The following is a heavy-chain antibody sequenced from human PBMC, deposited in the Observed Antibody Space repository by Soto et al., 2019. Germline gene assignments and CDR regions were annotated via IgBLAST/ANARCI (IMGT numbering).Heavy chain of an antibody. J-gene: IGHJ5*02. D-gene: IGHD2-2*01. CDR2: IVIGSGNT. V-gene: IGHV1-58*01. Sequence: SVKVSCKASGVTFTSSIVQWVRQARGQRLEWIGWIVIGSGNTNHAQKFHERVTISRDMSTSTVYMELSSLRSEDTAVYYCAPVPGNNNVFDPWGQGTLVTVSS. CDR1: GVTFTSSI. CDR3: APVPGNNNVFDP.